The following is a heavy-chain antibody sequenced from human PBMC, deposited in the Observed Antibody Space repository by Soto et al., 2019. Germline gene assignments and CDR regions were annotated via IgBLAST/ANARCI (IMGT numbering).Heavy chain of an antibody. D-gene: IGHD5-12*01. Sequence: GASVKVSCKASGYTFTSYAMHWVRQAPGQRLEWMGWINAGNGNTKYSQKFQGRVTITRNTSVSTAYMELSSLRSEDTAVYYCARGLGRYSGYDHDYWGQGTLVTVSS. CDR2: INAGNGNT. CDR1: GYTFTSYA. V-gene: IGHV1-3*01. J-gene: IGHJ4*02. CDR3: ARGLGRYSGYDHDY.